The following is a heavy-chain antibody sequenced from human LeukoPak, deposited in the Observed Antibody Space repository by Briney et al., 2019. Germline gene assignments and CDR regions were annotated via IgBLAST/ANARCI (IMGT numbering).Heavy chain of an antibody. CDR1: GFTFSSYG. CDR2: ISYDGSNK. CDR3: AKDPEPFGVATMDGMDV. D-gene: IGHD5-12*01. Sequence: PGRSLRLSCAASGFTFSSYGMDWVRQAPGKGLEWVAVISYDGSNKYYADSVKGRFTISRDNSKNTLYLQMNSLRAEDTAVYYCAKDPEPFGVATMDGMDVWGQGTTVTVSS. V-gene: IGHV3-30*18. J-gene: IGHJ6*02.